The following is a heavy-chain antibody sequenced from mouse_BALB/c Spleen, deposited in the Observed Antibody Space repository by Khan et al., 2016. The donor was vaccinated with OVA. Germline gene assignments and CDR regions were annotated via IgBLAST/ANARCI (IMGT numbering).Heavy chain of an antibody. V-gene: IGHV5-4*02. Sequence: EVELVESGGGLVKPGGSLKLSCAASGFTFSDYYMYWVRQTPERRLEWVATISEGGLFTYYPDSVQGRFTISRDNAKHILYLQMTSLKSEDTAMYCCARAYYRYDERVASWGQGTLVTVSA. J-gene: IGHJ3*01. CDR1: GFTFSDYY. D-gene: IGHD2-14*01. CDR3: ARAYYRYDERVAS. CDR2: ISEGGLFT.